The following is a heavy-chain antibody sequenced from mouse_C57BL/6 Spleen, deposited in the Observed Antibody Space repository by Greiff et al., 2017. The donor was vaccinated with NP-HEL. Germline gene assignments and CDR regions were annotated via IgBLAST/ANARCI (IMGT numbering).Heavy chain of an antibody. CDR1: GFTFSDYG. Sequence: EVKVVESGGGLVKPGGSLKLSCAASGFTFSDYGMHWVRQAPEKGLEWVAYISSGSSTIYYAATVKGRFTISRDNAKNTLFLQMTSLRSEDTAMYYCARGPVITTDWYFDVWGTGTTVTVSS. CDR2: ISSGSSTI. CDR3: ARGPVITTDWYFDV. D-gene: IGHD1-1*01. V-gene: IGHV5-17*01. J-gene: IGHJ1*03.